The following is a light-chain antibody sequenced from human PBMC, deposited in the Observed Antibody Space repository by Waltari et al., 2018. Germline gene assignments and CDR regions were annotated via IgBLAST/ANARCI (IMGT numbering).Light chain of an antibody. CDR2: DVS. Sequence: QSALTQPASLSGSPGPSITISCTGTSSDAGGYNYVSWYQQHPGQAPKLMIFDVSKRPSGVSNRFSGSKSGSTASLTISGLQAEDEADFYCNSYTSSSTWVFGGGTKLTVL. J-gene: IGLJ3*02. CDR3: NSYTSSSTWV. V-gene: IGLV2-14*01. CDR1: SSDAGGYNY.